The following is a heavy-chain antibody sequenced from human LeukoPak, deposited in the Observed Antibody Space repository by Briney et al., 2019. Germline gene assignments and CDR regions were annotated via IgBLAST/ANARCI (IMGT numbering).Heavy chain of an antibody. V-gene: IGHV4-34*01. CDR1: GGSFSGYY. CDR3: ARPRLVGAYDAFDI. CDR2: INHGAST. J-gene: IGHJ3*02. D-gene: IGHD1-26*01. Sequence: SETLSLTCAVYGGSFSGYYWSWIRQPPGKGLEWIGEINHGASTNYNPSLKSRVTISVDTSKNQFSLKLSSVTAADPAVYYCARPRLVGAYDAFDIWGQGTMVTVSS.